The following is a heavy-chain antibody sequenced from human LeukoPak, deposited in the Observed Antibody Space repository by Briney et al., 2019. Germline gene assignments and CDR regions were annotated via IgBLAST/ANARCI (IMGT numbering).Heavy chain of an antibody. D-gene: IGHD3-10*01. Sequence: SETLSLTCTVSGGSISIGDYYWSWIRQPPGKGLEWIGYIYYSGSTYYNPSLKSRVSISVDTSKNQVSLKLSSVTAADTAVSYCARDTYYYGSGSSPSFDYWGQGTLVTVSS. V-gene: IGHV4-30-4*01. J-gene: IGHJ4*02. CDR2: IYYSGST. CDR1: GGSISIGDYY. CDR3: ARDTYYYGSGSSPSFDY.